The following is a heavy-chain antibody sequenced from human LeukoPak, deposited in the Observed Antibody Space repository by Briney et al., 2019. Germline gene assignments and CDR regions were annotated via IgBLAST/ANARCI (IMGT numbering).Heavy chain of an antibody. CDR3: ARDVYGDYYFDY. CDR2: INPNSGGT. Sequence: GASVKVSCKASGYTFTGYYMHWVRQAPGQGLEWMGWINPNSGGTNYAQKFQGRVTITRDTSASTAYVEVSSLRSEDTAVYYCARDVYGDYYFDYWGQGTLVTVSS. D-gene: IGHD4-17*01. J-gene: IGHJ4*02. V-gene: IGHV1-2*02. CDR1: GYTFTGYY.